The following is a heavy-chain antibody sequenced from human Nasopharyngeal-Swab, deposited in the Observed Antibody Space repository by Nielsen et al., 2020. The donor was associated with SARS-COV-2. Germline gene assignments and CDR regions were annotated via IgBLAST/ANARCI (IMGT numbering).Heavy chain of an antibody. V-gene: IGHV1-3*04. D-gene: IGHD6-19*01. J-gene: IGHJ4*02. CDR1: GYTFTNFA. CDR3: ASGYSSGWPTSDAFDY. Sequence: ASVKVSCKTSGYTFTNFAMHWVRQAPGQRLERMGWINTGNGNTEYSQRFQGRVAITRDTSASTAYMELSSLRSEDTAVYYCASGYSSGWPTSDAFDYWGQGSLVSVSS. CDR2: INTGNGNT.